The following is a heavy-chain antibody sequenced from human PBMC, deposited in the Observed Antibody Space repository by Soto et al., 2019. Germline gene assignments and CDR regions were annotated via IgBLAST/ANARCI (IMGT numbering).Heavy chain of an antibody. Sequence: EVQLVESGGGLVQPGGSRRLPLLASGLTLRSSGWPWAPQAPGKGLVWVSRINSDATTKNYAEYAKGRFTIARDNAENTLYLQMDSLTAEDTAVYYCARGPTGWYGYDYWGQGTLLTVSS. D-gene: IGHD6-19*01. V-gene: IGHV3-74*01. CDR2: INSDATTK. J-gene: IGHJ4*02. CDR3: ARGPTGWYGYDY. CDR1: GLTLRSSG.